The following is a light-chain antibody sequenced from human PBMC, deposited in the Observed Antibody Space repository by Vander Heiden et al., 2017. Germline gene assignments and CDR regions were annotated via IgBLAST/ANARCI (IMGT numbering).Light chain of an antibody. CDR2: EVS. V-gene: IGLV2-8*01. J-gene: IGLJ3*02. Sequence: QSALTQPPSASGSPGQSVTISCTGTSSDVGVYNYVSWYQQHPGKAPQLMIYEVSKRPSGVPDRFSGSRSGNTASLTVSGLQAEDEADYYCSSYAGSNNWVFGGGTKLTVL. CDR1: SSDVGVYNY. CDR3: SSYAGSNNWV.